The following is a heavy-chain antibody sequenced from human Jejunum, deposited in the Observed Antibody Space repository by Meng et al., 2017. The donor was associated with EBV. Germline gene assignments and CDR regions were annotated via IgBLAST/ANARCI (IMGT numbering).Heavy chain of an antibody. CDR1: GYSFTRNA. Sequence: QVHLVQSESELKNPGXSVKVSCKASGYSFTRNAIIWVRQAPGQGLEWMGWINTYTGRPAYAQGFTGRFVFSLDTSVSTAYLQISSLRSEDTAVYYCARDVTTATFDDWGQGALGTVAS. CDR3: ARDVTTATFDD. D-gene: IGHD1/OR15-1a*01. CDR2: INTYTGRP. V-gene: IGHV7-4-1*02. J-gene: IGHJ4*02.